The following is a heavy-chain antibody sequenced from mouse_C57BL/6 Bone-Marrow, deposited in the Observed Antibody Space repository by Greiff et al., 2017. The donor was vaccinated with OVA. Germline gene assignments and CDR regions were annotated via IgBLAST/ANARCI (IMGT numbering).Heavy chain of an antibody. CDR3: AGKNYDYDGGYAMDY. D-gene: IGHD2-4*01. V-gene: IGHV1-19*01. CDR2: INPYNGGT. Sequence: EVQLQQSGPVLVKPGASVKMSCKASGYTFTDYYMNWVKQSHGKSLEWIGVINPYNGGTSYNQKFKGKATLTVDKSSSTAYMELNSLTSEDSAVYYCAGKNYDYDGGYAMDYWGKGTSVTVSS. CDR1: GYTFTDYY. J-gene: IGHJ4*01.